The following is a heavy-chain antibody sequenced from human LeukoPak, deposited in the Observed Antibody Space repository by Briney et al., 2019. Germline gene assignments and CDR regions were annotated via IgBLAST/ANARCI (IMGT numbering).Heavy chain of an antibody. J-gene: IGHJ4*02. V-gene: IGHV3-23*01. CDR3: AKGHGDWVPSNYFDS. Sequence: GESPRLSCAASGFIFNSYAMSWVRQAPGQGLEWVSSISGNGGVTYYAGSVEGRFTISRDNAKNTLYLHMNSLRAEDTAVYYCAKGHGDWVPSNYFDSWGQGILVTVSS. D-gene: IGHD4-17*01. CDR2: ISGNGGVT. CDR1: GFIFNSYA.